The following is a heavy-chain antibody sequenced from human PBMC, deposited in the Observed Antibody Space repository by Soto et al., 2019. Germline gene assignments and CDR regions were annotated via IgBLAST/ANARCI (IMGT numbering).Heavy chain of an antibody. CDR1: GFTFSNAW. D-gene: IGHD2-2*01. CDR3: TTAVESSTGYYYGMDV. V-gene: IGHV3-15*01. J-gene: IGHJ6*02. CDR2: IKSKTDGGTT. Sequence: GGSLRLSCAASGFTFSNAWMSWVRQAPGKGLEWVGRIKSKTDGGTTDYAAPVKGRFTISRDDSKNTLYLQMNSLKTEDTAVYYCTTAVESSTGYYYGMDVWGQGTTVTV.